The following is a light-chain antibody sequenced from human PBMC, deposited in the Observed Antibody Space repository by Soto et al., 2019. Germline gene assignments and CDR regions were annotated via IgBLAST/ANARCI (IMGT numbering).Light chain of an antibody. J-gene: IGLJ1*01. V-gene: IGLV1-40*01. CDR1: SSNIGAGYD. CDR2: GNN. Sequence: QSVLTQPPSVSGAPGQRVTISCTGRSSNIGAGYDVHWYQQLPGTAPKLLIYGNNNRPSGVPDRFSGSKSGTSASLAITGLQAEDEADHYCQSYDSSLSGYVFGTGTKLTVL. CDR3: QSYDSSLSGYV.